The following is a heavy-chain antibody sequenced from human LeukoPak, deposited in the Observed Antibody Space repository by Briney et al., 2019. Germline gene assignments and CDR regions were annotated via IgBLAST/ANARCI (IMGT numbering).Heavy chain of an antibody. D-gene: IGHD2-15*01. J-gene: IGHJ4*02. CDR2: INHSGST. CDR3: ARAPAYCSGGSCYRFDY. Sequence: ETLSLTCAVYGGSFSGYYWSWIRQPPGKGLEWIGEINHSGSTNYNPSLKSRVTISVDTSKNQFSLKLSSVTAADTAVYYCARAPAYCSGGSCYRFDYWGQGTLVTVSS. V-gene: IGHV4-34*01. CDR1: GGSFSGYY.